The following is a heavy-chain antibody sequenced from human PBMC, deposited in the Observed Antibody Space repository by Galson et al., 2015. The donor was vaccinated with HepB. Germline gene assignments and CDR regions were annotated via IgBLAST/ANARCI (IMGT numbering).Heavy chain of an antibody. CDR3: ARRSPPDSGSYYAGGNFDY. CDR1: GFTFSSYS. J-gene: IGHJ4*02. Sequence: SLRLSCAASGFTFSSYSMNWVRQAPGKGLEWVSSISSSSSYIYYADSVKGRFTISRDNAKNSLYLQMNSLRAEDTAVYYCARRSPPDSGSYYAGGNFDYWGQGTLVTVSS. V-gene: IGHV3-21*01. CDR2: ISSSSSYI. D-gene: IGHD1-26*01.